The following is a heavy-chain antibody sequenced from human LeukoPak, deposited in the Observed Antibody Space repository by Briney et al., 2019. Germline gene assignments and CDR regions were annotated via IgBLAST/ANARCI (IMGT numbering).Heavy chain of an antibody. Sequence: GGSLRLSCAASGFTFSSYWMTWVRQAPGKGLEWVANIKQDGSEAYYVDSVKGRFTISRDNAKNSLYLQMNSLRADDTAVYYCARRRGGGSSDYRGQGTLVTVSS. V-gene: IGHV3-7*01. CDR3: ARRRGGGSSDY. D-gene: IGHD2-15*01. CDR1: GFTFSSYW. J-gene: IGHJ4*02. CDR2: IKQDGSEA.